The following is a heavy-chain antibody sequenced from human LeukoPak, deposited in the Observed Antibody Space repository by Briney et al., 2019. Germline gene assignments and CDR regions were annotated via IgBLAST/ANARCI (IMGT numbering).Heavy chain of an antibody. V-gene: IGHV1-18*01. J-gene: IGHJ4*02. D-gene: IGHD2-15*01. CDR1: GYTFTSYG. Sequence: ASVKVSCKASGYTFTSYGISWVRQAPGQGLEWMGWISAYNGNTNYAQKLQGRVTMTTDTPTNTAYMELRSLRSDDTAVYYCVRDPGGGGSFDYWGQGTLVTVSS. CDR3: VRDPGGGGSFDY. CDR2: ISAYNGNT.